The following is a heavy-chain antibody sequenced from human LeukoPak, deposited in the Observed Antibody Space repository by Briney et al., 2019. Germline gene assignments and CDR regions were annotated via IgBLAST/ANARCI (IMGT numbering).Heavy chain of an antibody. D-gene: IGHD6-19*01. CDR3: AREIVSAVAGNFDC. J-gene: IGHJ4*02. V-gene: IGHV3-48*03. CDR2: ISNTDETR. Sequence: PGGSLKLSCAASGFNFRSYEMNWVRQAPGKGLEWVSDISNTDETRTYADSVKGRFTISRDNAKNLLHLEMNSLRAEDTAVYYCAREIVSAVAGNFDCWGQGALVSVSS. CDR1: GFNFRSYE.